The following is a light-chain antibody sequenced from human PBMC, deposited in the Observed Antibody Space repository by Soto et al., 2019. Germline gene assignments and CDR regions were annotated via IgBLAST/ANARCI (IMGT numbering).Light chain of an antibody. Sequence: EIVLTQSPGTVSLSPGERATLSCRASQSVSSRNLAWYRQTPGQAPSLLIFGASNRATGIPDRFSGSGSGTHFPLIISRLEPEDCAVYYCLRYGDSPTAYTFGQGTKLEIK. J-gene: IGKJ2*01. CDR3: LRYGDSPTAYT. CDR1: QSVSSRN. V-gene: IGKV3-20*01. CDR2: GAS.